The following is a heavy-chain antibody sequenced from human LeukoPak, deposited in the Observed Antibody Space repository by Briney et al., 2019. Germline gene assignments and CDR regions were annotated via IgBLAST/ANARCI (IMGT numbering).Heavy chain of an antibody. CDR1: GFIFDEYA. J-gene: IGHJ6*03. V-gene: IGHV3-9*01. D-gene: IGHD2-15*01. Sequence: PGRSLRLSFAGCGFIFDEYAMHWVPQAPGKGLEWVSRISWNSASIAYADSVKGRFTISRDNAKNLLFLQMTSLRAADTALYNCVKGHCSSSSCFLNYYYYMDVWGTGTTVTVSS. CDR3: VKGHCSSSSCFLNYYYYMDV. CDR2: ISWNSASI.